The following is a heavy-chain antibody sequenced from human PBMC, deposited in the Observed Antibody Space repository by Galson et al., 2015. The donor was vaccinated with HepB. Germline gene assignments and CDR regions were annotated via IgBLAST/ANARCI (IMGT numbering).Heavy chain of an antibody. CDR2: IIPIFLTA. Sequence: SVKVSCKASGGTFSSYAISWVRQAPGQGLEWMGGIIPIFLTANYAQKFQGRVTITADESTSTAYIELSGLRSEDTAVYYCARANIVGATSWYAFDIWGQGTLVTVSS. J-gene: IGHJ3*02. CDR1: GGTFSSYA. CDR3: ARANIVGATSWYAFDI. D-gene: IGHD1-26*01. V-gene: IGHV1-69*13.